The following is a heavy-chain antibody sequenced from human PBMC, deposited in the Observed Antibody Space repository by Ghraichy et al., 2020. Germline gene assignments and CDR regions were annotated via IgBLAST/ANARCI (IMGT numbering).Heavy chain of an antibody. CDR3: ATRGGGVAVADADY. Sequence: GGSLRLSCAASGFTFSFYSMNWVRQAPGKGLEWVASISSSSSYIYYSDSVRGRFTISRDNAKNSLFLQLNSLRADDTAVYYCATRGGGVAVADADYWGPGTLVNVSS. J-gene: IGHJ4*02. V-gene: IGHV3-21*06. CDR2: ISSSSSYI. CDR1: GFTFSFYS. D-gene: IGHD6-19*01.